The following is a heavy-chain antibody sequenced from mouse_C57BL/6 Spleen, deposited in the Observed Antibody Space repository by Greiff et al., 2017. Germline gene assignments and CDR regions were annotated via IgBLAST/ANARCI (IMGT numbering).Heavy chain of an antibody. J-gene: IGHJ4*01. Sequence: QVQLQPPGAELVKPGASVKVSCKASGYTFTSYWMHWVKQRPGQGLEWIGRFHPSDSDTNYNQKFKGKATLTVDKSSSTAYMQLSSLTSEDSAVYYCAPHLHEGGAMDYWGQGTSVTVSS. V-gene: IGHV1-74*01. CDR3: APHLHEGGAMDY. CDR2: FHPSDSDT. CDR1: GYTFTSYW.